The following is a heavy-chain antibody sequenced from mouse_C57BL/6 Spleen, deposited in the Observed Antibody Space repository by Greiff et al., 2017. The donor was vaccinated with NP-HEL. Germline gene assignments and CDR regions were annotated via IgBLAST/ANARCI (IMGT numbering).Heavy chain of an antibody. D-gene: IGHD4-1*01. CDR2: ISSGSSTI. Sequence: EVQLVESGGGLVKPGGSLKLSCAASGFTFSDYGMHWVRQAPEKGLEWVAYISSGSSTIYYADTVKGRFTISRDNAKNTLFLQMTSLRTEDTAMYYCARGLNWDWFAYWGQGTLVTVSA. V-gene: IGHV5-17*01. CDR3: ARGLNWDWFAY. CDR1: GFTFSDYG. J-gene: IGHJ3*01.